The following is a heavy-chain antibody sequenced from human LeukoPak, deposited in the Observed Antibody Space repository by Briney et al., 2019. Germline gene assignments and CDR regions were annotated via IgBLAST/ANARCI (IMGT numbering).Heavy chain of an antibody. Sequence: PSETLSLTCTVSGGSISSSSYYWGWIRQPPGKGLEWIGSIYYSGSTYYNPSLKSRVTISVDTSKNQFSLKLSSVTAADTAVYYCARRYGSSPALDCWGQGTLVTVSS. D-gene: IGHD6-6*01. CDR3: ARRYGSSPALDC. J-gene: IGHJ4*02. CDR1: GGSISSSSYY. CDR2: IYYSGST. V-gene: IGHV4-39*01.